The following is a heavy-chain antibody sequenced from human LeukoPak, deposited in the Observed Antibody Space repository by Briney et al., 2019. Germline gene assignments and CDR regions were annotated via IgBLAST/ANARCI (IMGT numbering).Heavy chain of an antibody. CDR2: INPNSGGT. V-gene: IGHV1-2*04. Sequence: GASVKVSCKASGYTFTGYYMHWVRQAPGQGLEWMGWINPNSGGTNYAQKFQGWVTMTRDTSISTAYMELRSLRSDDTAVYYCARTPHTDHGDYASTDYWGQGTLVTVSS. J-gene: IGHJ4*02. D-gene: IGHD4-17*01. CDR1: GYTFTGYY. CDR3: ARTPHTDHGDYASTDY.